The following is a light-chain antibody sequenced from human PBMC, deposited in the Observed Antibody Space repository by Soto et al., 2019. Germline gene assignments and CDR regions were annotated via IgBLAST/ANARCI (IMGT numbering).Light chain of an antibody. CDR2: VAS. J-gene: IGKJ1*01. Sequence: DIQMTQSPSSVSASVGDRVTITCRASQGISSWLAWYKQKPGKAPKLLIYVASSLQSGGPSRFSGSGSGTDCTLTISSLQPEDSATYYCQQAKSFPWTFGQGTKVEIK. V-gene: IGKV1-12*01. CDR1: QGISSW. CDR3: QQAKSFPWT.